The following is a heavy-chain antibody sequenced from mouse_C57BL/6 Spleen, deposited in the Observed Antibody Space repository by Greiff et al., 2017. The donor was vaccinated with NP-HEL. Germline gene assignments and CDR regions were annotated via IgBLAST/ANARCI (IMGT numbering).Heavy chain of an antibody. D-gene: IGHD1-1*01. CDR1: GYAFSSYW. CDR3: ARGYGSLLMDY. J-gene: IGHJ4*01. CDR2: IYPGDGDT. V-gene: IGHV1-80*01. Sequence: ESGAELVKPGASVKISCKASGYAFSSYWMNWVKQRPGKGLEWIGQIYPGDGDTNYNGKFKGKATLTADKSSSTAYMQLSSLTSEDSAVYFCARGYGSLLMDYWGQGTSVTVSS.